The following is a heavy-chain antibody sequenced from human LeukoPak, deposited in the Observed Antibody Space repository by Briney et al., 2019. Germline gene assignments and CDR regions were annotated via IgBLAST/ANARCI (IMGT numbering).Heavy chain of an antibody. CDR1: GGSISSYY. D-gene: IGHD3-10*01. CDR3: AREVPLVRGFDY. V-gene: IGHV4-59*01. J-gene: IGHJ4*02. Sequence: SETLSLTCTVSGGSISSYYWSWIRQPPGKGLEWIGYIYYSGSTNYNPSLKSRATISVDTSKNQFFLKLSSVTAADTGVYYCAREVPLVRGFDYWGQGTLVTVSS. CDR2: IYYSGST.